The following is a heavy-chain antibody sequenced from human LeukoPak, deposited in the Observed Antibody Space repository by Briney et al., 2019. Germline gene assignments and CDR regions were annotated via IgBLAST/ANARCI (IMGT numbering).Heavy chain of an antibody. D-gene: IGHD4-17*01. Sequence: SETLSLTCTVSGGSISSGSYYWSWIRQPAGKGLEWIGRIYTSGSTIFNPSLGSRVTISIDTSKNQFSLKLSSVTAADTAVYYCARLIGDFVSYWYFDLWGRGTLVTVSS. CDR1: GGSISSGSYY. V-gene: IGHV4-61*02. CDR3: ARLIGDFVSYWYFDL. J-gene: IGHJ2*01. CDR2: IYTSGST.